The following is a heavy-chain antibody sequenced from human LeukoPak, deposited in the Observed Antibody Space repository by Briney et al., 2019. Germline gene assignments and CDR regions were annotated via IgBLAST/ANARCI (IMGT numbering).Heavy chain of an antibody. D-gene: IGHD6-13*01. CDR3: AKDTYSSSWYRVPYYYYYGMDV. V-gene: IGHV3-9*01. J-gene: IGHJ6*02. CDR1: GFTFDDYA. Sequence: GGSLRLSCAASGFTFDDYAMHWVRQAPGRGLEWVSGISWNSGSIGYADSVKGRFTISRDNAKNSLYLQMNSLRAEDTALYYCAKDTYSSSWYRVPYYYYYGMDVWGQGTTVTVSS. CDR2: ISWNSGSI.